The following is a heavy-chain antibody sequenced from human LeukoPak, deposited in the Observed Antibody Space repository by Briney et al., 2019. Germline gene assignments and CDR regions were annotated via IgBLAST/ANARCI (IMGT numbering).Heavy chain of an antibody. J-gene: IGHJ6*03. CDR3: ARDGHVLRYFDWLSQADYYYYMDV. Sequence: ASVKVSCKASGYTFTGYYIHWVRQAPGQGLEWMGWINPNSGGTKYAPKFQSRVTMTRDTSISTAYMELSRLRSDDTAVYYCARDGHVLRYFDWLSQADYYYYMDVWGKGTTVTISS. CDR2: INPNSGGT. D-gene: IGHD3-9*01. V-gene: IGHV1-2*02. CDR1: GYTFTGYY.